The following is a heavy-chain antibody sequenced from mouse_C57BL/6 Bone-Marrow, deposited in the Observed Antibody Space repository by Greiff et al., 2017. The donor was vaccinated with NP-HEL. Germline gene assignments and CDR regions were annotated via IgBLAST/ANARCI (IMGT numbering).Heavy chain of an antibody. D-gene: IGHD1-1*01. CDR1: GFNIKNTY. Sequence: EVQLQQSVAELVRPGASVKLSCTASGFNIKNTYMHWVKQRPEQGLEWIGRIDPANGNTKYAPKFQGKATITADTSSNTAYLQLSSLTSEDTAIYYCARSDKFITTVVAHFDYWGQGTTLTVSS. CDR2: IDPANGNT. J-gene: IGHJ2*01. CDR3: ARSDKFITTVVAHFDY. V-gene: IGHV14-3*01.